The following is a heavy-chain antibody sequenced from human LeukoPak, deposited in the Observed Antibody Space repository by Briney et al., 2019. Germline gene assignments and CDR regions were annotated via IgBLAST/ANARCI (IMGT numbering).Heavy chain of an antibody. CDR1: GFTFSSYA. V-gene: IGHV3-30*04. CDR2: ISYDGSNK. CDR3: AKDRGSGTYYLIPDY. J-gene: IGHJ4*02. Sequence: GGSLRLSCAASGFTFSSYAMHWVRQAPGKGLEWVAVISYDGSNKYYADSVKGRFTISRDSSKNILYLQMNALTTEDTAVYYCAKDRGSGTYYLIPDYWGQGTLVIVSS. D-gene: IGHD3-10*01.